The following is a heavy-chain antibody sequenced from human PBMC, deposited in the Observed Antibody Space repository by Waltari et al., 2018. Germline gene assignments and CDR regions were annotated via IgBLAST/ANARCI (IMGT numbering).Heavy chain of an antibody. CDR2: ISAYNGNT. D-gene: IGHD6-13*01. CDR1: GYNFTNNG. V-gene: IGHV1-18*01. Sequence: VQLVQSGAEVKKPAASVKVSCTASGYNFTNNGISWVRKAPGQGLEWMGWISAYNGNTNYAQKLQGRVTMTTDTSTSTAYMELRSLRSDDTAVYYCARYSSSWRTAFDIWGQGTMVTVSS. CDR3: ARYSSSWRTAFDI. J-gene: IGHJ3*02.